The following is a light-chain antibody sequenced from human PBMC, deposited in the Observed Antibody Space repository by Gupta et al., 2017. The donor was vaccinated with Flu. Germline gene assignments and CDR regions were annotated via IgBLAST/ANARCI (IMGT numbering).Light chain of an antibody. CDR3: QSYDRALSGSWV. CDR2: ANN. Sequence: QSVLTQPPSGSWAPRPRVTISCPGKCSEIGAGVGYDVHWYQQVPRTAPKILINANNNRPSGVPDRFSGSKSDTSASLAITGPQAEDEADYYCQSYDRALSGSWVFGGGTKLTVL. CDR1: CSEIGAGVGYD. J-gene: IGLJ3*02. V-gene: IGLV1-40*01.